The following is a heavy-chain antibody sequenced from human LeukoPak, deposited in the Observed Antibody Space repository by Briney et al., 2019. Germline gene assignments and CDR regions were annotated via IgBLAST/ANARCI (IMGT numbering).Heavy chain of an antibody. CDR1: GGSISSSSYY. D-gene: IGHD3-10*01. Sequence: SETLSLTCTVSGGSISSSSYYWGWIRQPPGKGLEWIGNIFHSGSTYYNPSLKSRVTISLDTSKNQFSLKLSSVTAADAAVYYCARAYYGSGASGYYYYYMDVWGKGTTVTVSS. CDR2: IFHSGST. V-gene: IGHV4-39*07. CDR3: ARAYYGSGASGYYYYYMDV. J-gene: IGHJ6*03.